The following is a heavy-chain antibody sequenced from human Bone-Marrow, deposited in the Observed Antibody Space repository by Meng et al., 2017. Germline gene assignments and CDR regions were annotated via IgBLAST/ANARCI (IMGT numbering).Heavy chain of an antibody. CDR1: GFTFSSYN. V-gene: IGHV3-74*03. D-gene: IGHD3-9*01. J-gene: IGHJ4*02. CDR2: INTDASIT. CDR3: ARDADWVIFDH. Sequence: LVEVCVSLVQPWWSLRPSCAASGFTFSSYNMHWVRQTPGEGLVWVSRINTDASITTYADSVKGRFTISRDDAKNTVYLQMNSLRAEDTAVYYCARDADWVIFDHWGQGALVTVSS.